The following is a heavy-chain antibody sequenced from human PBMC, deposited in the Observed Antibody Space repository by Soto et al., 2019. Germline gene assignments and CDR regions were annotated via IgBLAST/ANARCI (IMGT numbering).Heavy chain of an antibody. D-gene: IGHD3-3*01. V-gene: IGHV3-21*06. CDR1: GFTFSSYS. Sequence: LRLSCVASGFTFSSYSMNWVRQAPGKGLEWVSSITGSSGNVHYADSVRGRFTISRDNSKNSLYLEMNSLRAEDSAVYYCAKDPNYDFWSGYSGSGWFDPWGQGTLVTVSS. J-gene: IGHJ5*02. CDR3: AKDPNYDFWSGYSGSGWFDP. CDR2: ITGSSGNV.